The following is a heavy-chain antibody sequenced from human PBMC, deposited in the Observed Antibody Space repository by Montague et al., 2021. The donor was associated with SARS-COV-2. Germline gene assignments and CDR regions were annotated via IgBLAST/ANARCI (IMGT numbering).Heavy chain of an antibody. Sequence: SLRLSCAASGFTFSSYGMHWVRQAPGKGLEWVAIIWYDGSKNYYADSVKGRFTISRDNSKNTLYLQMNTLRAEDMAVYYCARDTPTGYANSWRNNHYYYGMDVWGQGTTVTVSS. CDR2: IWYDGSKN. J-gene: IGHJ6*02. CDR1: GFTFSSYG. V-gene: IGHV3-33*01. D-gene: IGHD1-14*01. CDR3: ARDTPTGYANSWRNNHYYYGMDV.